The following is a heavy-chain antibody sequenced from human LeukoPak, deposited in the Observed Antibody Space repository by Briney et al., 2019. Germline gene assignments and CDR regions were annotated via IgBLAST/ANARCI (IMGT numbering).Heavy chain of an antibody. V-gene: IGHV4-38-2*02. CDR2: IYHSGST. Sequence: ASETLSLTCTVSGYSISSGYYWGWIRQPPGKGLEWIGSIYHSGSTYYNPSLKSRVTISVDTSKNQFSLKLSSVTAADTAVYYCARGTGYSSSWPPHWGQGTLVTVSS. CDR1: GYSISSGYY. D-gene: IGHD6-13*01. J-gene: IGHJ4*02. CDR3: ARGTGYSSSWPPH.